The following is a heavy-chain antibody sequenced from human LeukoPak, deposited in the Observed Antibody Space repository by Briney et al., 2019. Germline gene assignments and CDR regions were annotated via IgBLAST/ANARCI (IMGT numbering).Heavy chain of an antibody. Sequence: GGSLRLSCAASGFIFSSYSMSWVRQAPGKGLEWVSVITGSGGNTYYADSVKGRFTISKDNSKNTVYLQMSSLRVDDTAVYYCARDRRTTPIGGGSYPFWGQGTLVAVSS. CDR3: ARDRRTTPIGGGSYPF. CDR2: ITGSGGNT. J-gene: IGHJ4*02. CDR1: GFIFSSYS. D-gene: IGHD3-3*01. V-gene: IGHV3-23*01.